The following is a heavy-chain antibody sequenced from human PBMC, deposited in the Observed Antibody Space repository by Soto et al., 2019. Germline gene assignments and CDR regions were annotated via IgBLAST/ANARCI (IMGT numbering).Heavy chain of an antibody. CDR3: AKDAEHLRIIGTADALDV. V-gene: IGHV1-69*14. D-gene: IGHD1-7*01. J-gene: IGHJ3*01. CDR1: GGSFSSYT. Sequence: QVQLVQSGAEVQKPGSSVKVSCKASGGSFSSYTIYWLRQAPGQGLEWIGGIIPISNTPHYAQTFQGRVTITADKSTTTSYLELSSLRSDDTAMYYCAKDAEHLRIIGTADALDVWGQGTMVTVSS. CDR2: IIPISNTP.